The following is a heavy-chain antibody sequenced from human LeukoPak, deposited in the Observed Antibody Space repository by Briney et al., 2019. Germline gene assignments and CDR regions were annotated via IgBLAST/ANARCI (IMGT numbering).Heavy chain of an antibody. CDR1: GFTFSSYS. Sequence: GGSLRLSCAASGFTFSSYSMNWVRQAPGKGLEWVSSISSSSSYIFYADSVKGRFTISRDNAKNSLYLQMNSLRAEDTALYYCAKESYGSGSYYNKPYFDYWGQGTLVTVSS. V-gene: IGHV3-21*04. D-gene: IGHD3-10*01. CDR3: AKESYGSGSYYNKPYFDY. J-gene: IGHJ4*02. CDR2: ISSSSSYI.